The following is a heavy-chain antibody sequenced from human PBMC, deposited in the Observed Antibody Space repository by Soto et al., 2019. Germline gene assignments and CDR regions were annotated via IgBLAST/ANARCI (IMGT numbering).Heavy chain of an antibody. CDR2: IGSGGDGI. Sequence: EVQLLESGGGLVQPGGSLRLSCAASGFTFSSFAMKWVRQAPGKGLEWVSVIGSGGDGIHYADSVKGRFTIYRDDSKHTVTLQMNGLRAEDTAVYYCATYGQHLMDSWGQGTLVTVSS. D-gene: IGHD4-17*01. CDR3: ATYGQHLMDS. V-gene: IGHV3-23*01. CDR1: GFTFSSFA. J-gene: IGHJ4*02.